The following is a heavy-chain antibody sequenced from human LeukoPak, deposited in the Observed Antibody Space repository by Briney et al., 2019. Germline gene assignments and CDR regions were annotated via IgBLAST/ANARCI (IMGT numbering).Heavy chain of an antibody. Sequence: PGGSLRLSCAASGFTFRSYPMHWVRQVPGKGLEWVAVISFDGSNIYYADSVKGRFTISRDNSKNTLFLQIHSLRAEDTAVYYCARDRGIVVIPAAKTYSRSDPWGQGTLVTVSS. CDR1: GFTFRSYP. D-gene: IGHD2-2*01. CDR3: ARDRGIVVIPAAKTYSRSDP. J-gene: IGHJ5*02. V-gene: IGHV3-30*04. CDR2: ISFDGSNI.